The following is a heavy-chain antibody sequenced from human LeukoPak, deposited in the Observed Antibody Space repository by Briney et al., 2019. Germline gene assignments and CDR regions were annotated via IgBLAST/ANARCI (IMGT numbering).Heavy chain of an antibody. Sequence: GGSLRLSCVVSGFTFSTSAMSWVRQAPGKGLEWVSGISESGGSTYYADSVKGRFTISRDNSKNTLYLQMNSLRAEDTAVYYCAKYGNFYYDSSGSIDYWGQGTLVTVSS. J-gene: IGHJ4*02. CDR2: ISESGGST. CDR3: AKYGNFYYDSSGSIDY. V-gene: IGHV3-23*01. CDR1: GFTFSTSA. D-gene: IGHD3-22*01.